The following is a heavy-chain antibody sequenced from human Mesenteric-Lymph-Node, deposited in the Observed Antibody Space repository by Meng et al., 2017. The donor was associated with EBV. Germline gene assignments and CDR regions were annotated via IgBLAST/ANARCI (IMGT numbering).Heavy chain of an antibody. Sequence: QEWGAGLLKPSETLSPTCAVYGGSFSGYYWSWIRQPPGKGLEWIGYIHDSGSTYYNPSLKSRVTISADTSKNQFSLKLSSVTAADTAVYYCARASYGSGSPLGESWFDPWGQGTLVTVSS. V-gene: IGHV4-34*01. D-gene: IGHD3-10*01. J-gene: IGHJ5*02. CDR2: IHDSGST. CDR3: ARASYGSGSPLGESWFDP. CDR1: GGSFSGYY.